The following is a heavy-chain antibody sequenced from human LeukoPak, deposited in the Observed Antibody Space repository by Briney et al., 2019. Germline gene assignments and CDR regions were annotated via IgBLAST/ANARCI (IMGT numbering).Heavy chain of an antibody. CDR3: AREAIRDGYQTDH. V-gene: IGHV1-69*04. J-gene: IGHJ4*02. D-gene: IGHD5-24*01. Sequence: VASVKVSCKASGYTFTGYYMHWVRQAPGQGLEWMGRIIPIFGIANYAQKFQGRVTITADKSTSTAYMELSSLRSEDTAVYYCAREAIRDGYQTDHWGQGTLVTVSS. CDR2: IIPIFGIA. CDR1: GYTFTGYY.